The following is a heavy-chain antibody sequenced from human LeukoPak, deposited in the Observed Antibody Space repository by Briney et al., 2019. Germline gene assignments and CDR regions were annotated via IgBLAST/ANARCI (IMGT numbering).Heavy chain of an antibody. D-gene: IGHD1-26*01. Sequence: SETLSLTCTVSGGSISSYYWSWIRQPPGKGLEWIGYIYYSGSTNYNPSLKSRVTISVDTSKSQFSLKLSSVTAADTAVYYCARITLQNSGSYYLDYWGQGTLVTVSP. CDR2: IYYSGST. CDR1: GGSISSYY. J-gene: IGHJ4*02. CDR3: ARITLQNSGSYYLDY. V-gene: IGHV4-59*01.